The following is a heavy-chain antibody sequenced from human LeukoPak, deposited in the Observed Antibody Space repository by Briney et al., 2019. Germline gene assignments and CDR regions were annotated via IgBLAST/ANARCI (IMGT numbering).Heavy chain of an antibody. D-gene: IGHD3-10*01. Sequence: PSETLSLTCTVSGGSISSYYWSWIRQPAGKGLEWIGRIYTSGSTNYNPSLKSRVTMSVDTSKNQFSLKLSSVTAADTAVYYCAREYITMVRGVITGGWFDPWGQGTLVTVSS. CDR3: AREYITMVRGVITGGWFDP. V-gene: IGHV4-4*07. J-gene: IGHJ5*02. CDR2: IYTSGST. CDR1: GGSISSYY.